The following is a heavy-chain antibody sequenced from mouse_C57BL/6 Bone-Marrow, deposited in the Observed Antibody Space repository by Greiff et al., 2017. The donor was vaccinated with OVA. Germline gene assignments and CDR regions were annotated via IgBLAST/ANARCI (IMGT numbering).Heavy chain of an antibody. CDR3: ARHEVSRRFAY. CDR1: GFTFSSYG. CDR2: ISSGGSYT. J-gene: IGHJ3*01. D-gene: IGHD2-14*01. Sequence: EVHLVESGGDLVKPGGSLTLSCAASGFTFSSYGMSWVRQTPDKRLEWVATISSGGSYTYYPDSVKGRFTISRDNAKNTLYLQMSSLKSEDTAMYYCARHEVSRRFAYWGQGTLVTVSA. V-gene: IGHV5-6*01.